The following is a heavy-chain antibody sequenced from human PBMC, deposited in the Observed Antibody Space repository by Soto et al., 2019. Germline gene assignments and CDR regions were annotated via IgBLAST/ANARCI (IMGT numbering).Heavy chain of an antibody. J-gene: IGHJ3*02. D-gene: IGHD6-19*01. CDR1: GYNFTSYG. CDR2: ISPHNDRT. CDR3: ARDLYYSSGRYFDHDAFDI. V-gene: IGHV1-18*01. Sequence: QVQRVQSGADVKKPGASVKVSCKASGYNFTSYGISWVRQAPGQGLEWMGWISPHNDRTKYARRFQDRVTMTTETPTITVYMELGSLRSDDTAVYYCARDLYYSSGRYFDHDAFDIWGQGTVVTVSS.